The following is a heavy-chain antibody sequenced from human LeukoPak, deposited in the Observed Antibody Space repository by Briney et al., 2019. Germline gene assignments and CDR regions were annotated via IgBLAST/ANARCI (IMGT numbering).Heavy chain of an antibody. D-gene: IGHD3-22*01. CDR2: ISGSDGRT. V-gene: IGHV3-23*01. CDR1: GFTFSPYA. Sequence: GGSPRLSCAASGFTFSPYAMSWVRQAPGKGLEWVSLISGSDGRTRYADSVKGRFTISRDNSKNTLYLEMNSLRAEDTAVYYCAKDSSSYDWGYMDVWGKGTTVTISS. J-gene: IGHJ6*03. CDR3: AKDSSSYDWGYMDV.